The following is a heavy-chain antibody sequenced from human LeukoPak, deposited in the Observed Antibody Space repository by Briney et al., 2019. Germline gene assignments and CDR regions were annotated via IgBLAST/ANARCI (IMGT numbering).Heavy chain of an antibody. CDR3: ARGGVAAAGTFFDY. Sequence: GGSLRLSCAASGFTVSSNYMSWVRRAPGKGLEWVSVIYSGGSTYYADSVKGRFTISRDNSKNTLYLQMNSLRAEDTAVYYCARGGVAAAGTFFDYWGQGTLVTVSS. CDR2: IYSGGST. D-gene: IGHD6-13*01. V-gene: IGHV3-66*01. J-gene: IGHJ4*02. CDR1: GFTVSSNY.